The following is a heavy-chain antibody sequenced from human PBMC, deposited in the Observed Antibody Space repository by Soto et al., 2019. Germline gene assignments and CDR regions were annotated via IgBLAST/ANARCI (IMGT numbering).Heavy chain of an antibody. D-gene: IGHD1-7*01. CDR1: GFTFSSYG. V-gene: IGHV3-33*01. Sequence: GGSLRLSCAASGFTFSSYGMHWVRQAPGKGLEWVAVIWYDGSNKYYADSVKGRFTISRDNSKNTLYLQMNSLGSDDTAIYYCARDWNYTPDYWGQGTLVTVSS. CDR2: IWYDGSNK. J-gene: IGHJ4*02. CDR3: ARDWNYTPDY.